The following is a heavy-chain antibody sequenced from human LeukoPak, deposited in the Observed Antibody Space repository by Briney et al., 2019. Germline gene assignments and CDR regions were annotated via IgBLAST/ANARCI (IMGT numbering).Heavy chain of an antibody. D-gene: IGHD2-21*02. Sequence: GGSLRLSCGASGFTFSSYAMTWVRQAPGKGLEWVSAISGSGGSTYYADSVRGRFTISRDNSKNTLYLQMNSLRAEDTAVYYCAKGYCGGDCYLPAFDYWGQGTLVTVSS. CDR1: GFTFSSYA. V-gene: IGHV3-23*01. CDR2: ISGSGGST. CDR3: AKGYCGGDCYLPAFDY. J-gene: IGHJ4*02.